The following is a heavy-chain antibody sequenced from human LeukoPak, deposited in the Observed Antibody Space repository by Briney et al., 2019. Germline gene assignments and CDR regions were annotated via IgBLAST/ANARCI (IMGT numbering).Heavy chain of an antibody. Sequence: SQTLSLTCAISGDSVSSNSAAWNWIRQSPSRGLEWLGRTYYRSKWYNDYAVSVKSRITINPDTSKNQFSLQLNSVTPEDTAVYYCAREGVHYDILTGLPPNWFDPWGQGTLVTVSS. V-gene: IGHV6-1*01. D-gene: IGHD3-9*01. CDR3: AREGVHYDILTGLPPNWFDP. J-gene: IGHJ5*02. CDR2: TYYRSKWYN. CDR1: GDSVSSNSAA.